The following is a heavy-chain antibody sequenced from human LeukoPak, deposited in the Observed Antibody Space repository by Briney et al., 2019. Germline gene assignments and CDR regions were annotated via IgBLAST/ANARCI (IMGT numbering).Heavy chain of an antibody. CDR3: ARCRVGCSSTSCYGYYYYMDV. CDR1: GGSFSGYY. Sequence: SETLSLTCAVYGGSFSGYYWSWIRQPPGKGLEWIREINHSGSTNYNPSLKSRVTISVDTSKNQFSLKLSSVTAADTAVYYCARCRVGCSSTSCYGYYYYMDVWGKGTTVTVSS. V-gene: IGHV4-34*01. D-gene: IGHD2-2*01. CDR2: INHSGST. J-gene: IGHJ6*03.